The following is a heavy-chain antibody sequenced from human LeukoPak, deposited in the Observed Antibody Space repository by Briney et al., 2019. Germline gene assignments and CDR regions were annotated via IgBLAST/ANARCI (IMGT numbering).Heavy chain of an antibody. V-gene: IGHV3-7*01. CDR1: GFIFSSCW. Sequence: GGSLRLSCAASGFIFSSCWMSWVRQSPGKGLEWVANIKPDGSEKYYVDSVKGRFTISRDNAKNALYLEMNSLRVGDTAVYYCARERMYSGSGSTYPYYDYWGQGTLVTVSS. CDR3: ARERMYSGSGSTYPYYDY. J-gene: IGHJ4*02. CDR2: IKPDGSEK. D-gene: IGHD3-10*01.